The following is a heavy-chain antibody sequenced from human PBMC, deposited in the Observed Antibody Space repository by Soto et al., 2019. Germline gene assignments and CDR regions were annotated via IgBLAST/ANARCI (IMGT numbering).Heavy chain of an antibody. Sequence: ASVKVSCKASGYTFTSYDINWVRQATGQGLEWMGWMNPNSGNTGYAQKFQGRVTMTRNTSISTAYMELSSLRSEDTAVYYCARQYNWNYYYYGMDVWGQGTTVTVSS. CDR3: ARQYNWNYYYYGMDV. CDR1: GYTFTSYD. CDR2: MNPNSGNT. D-gene: IGHD1-20*01. V-gene: IGHV1-8*01. J-gene: IGHJ6*02.